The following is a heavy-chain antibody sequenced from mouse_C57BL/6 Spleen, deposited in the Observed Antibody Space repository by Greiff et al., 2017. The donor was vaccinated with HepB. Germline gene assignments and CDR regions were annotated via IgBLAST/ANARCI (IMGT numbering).Heavy chain of an antibody. Sequence: VQLQQSGPELVKPGASVKISCKASGYSFTGYYMNWVKQSPEKSLEWIGEINPSTGGTTYNQKFKAKATLTVDKSSSTAYMQLKSLTSEDSAVYYCARNLYGSSYGWYFDVWGTGTTVTVSS. CDR1: GYSFTGYY. D-gene: IGHD1-1*01. J-gene: IGHJ1*03. CDR2: INPSTGGT. CDR3: ARNLYGSSYGWYFDV. V-gene: IGHV1-42*01.